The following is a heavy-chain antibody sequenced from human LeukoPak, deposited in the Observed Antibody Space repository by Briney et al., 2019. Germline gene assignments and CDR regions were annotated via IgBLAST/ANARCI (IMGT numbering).Heavy chain of an antibody. Sequence: PSETLSLTCTVPGGSISSYYWSWIRQPPGKGLEWIGYIYYSGSTNYNPSLKSRVTISVDTSKNQFSLKLSSVTAADTAVYYCARGAHYDILTGLIPTGGWFDPWGQGTLVTVSS. CDR2: IYYSGST. CDR3: ARGAHYDILTGLIPTGGWFDP. D-gene: IGHD3-9*01. CDR1: GGSISSYY. J-gene: IGHJ5*02. V-gene: IGHV4-59*01.